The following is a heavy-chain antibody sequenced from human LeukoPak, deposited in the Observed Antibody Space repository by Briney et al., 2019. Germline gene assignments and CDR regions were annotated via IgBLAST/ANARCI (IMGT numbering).Heavy chain of an antibody. CDR2: IIPIFGTA. D-gene: IGHD4-17*01. V-gene: IGHV1-69*13. CDR1: GGTFSSYA. Sequence: SVKVSCRASGGTFSSYAISWVRQAPGQGLEWMGGIIPIFGTANYAQKFQGRVTITADESTSTAYMELSSLRSEDTAVYYCARAVTEGYTLYYYGMDVWGQGTTVTVSS. J-gene: IGHJ6*02. CDR3: ARAVTEGYTLYYYGMDV.